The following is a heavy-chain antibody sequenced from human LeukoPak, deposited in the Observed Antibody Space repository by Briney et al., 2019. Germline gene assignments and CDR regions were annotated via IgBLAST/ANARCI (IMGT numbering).Heavy chain of an antibody. CDR1: GFAFDDYV. V-gene: IGHV3-43D*03. CDR3: VKGEDGFCSGTNCPNVYYYMDV. D-gene: IGHD2-2*03. Sequence: GSLRLSCAASGFAFDDYVMYWVRQAPGKGLEWVSLINWDGSDISYADSVRGRFTISRDNSKNSLYLQMSSLRAEDTALYYCVKGEDGFCSGTNCPNVYYYMDVWGKGTTVTVSS. J-gene: IGHJ6*03. CDR2: INWDGSDI.